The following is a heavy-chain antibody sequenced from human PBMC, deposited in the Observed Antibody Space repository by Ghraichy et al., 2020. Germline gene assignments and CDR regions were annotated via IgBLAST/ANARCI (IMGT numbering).Heavy chain of an antibody. CDR1: GFTFSRYW. D-gene: IGHD3-16*01. CDR3: ARVPLWGNYGRGFDI. Sequence: GGSLRLSCAASGFTFSRYWMSWVRQAPGKGLEWVANMNDDGREKNYLDSVKGRFTIARDNAKNSLYLQMNSLRVEDTAVYYCARVPLWGNYGRGFDIWGPGTMVTVSS. J-gene: IGHJ3*02. CDR2: MNDDGREK. V-gene: IGHV3-7*01.